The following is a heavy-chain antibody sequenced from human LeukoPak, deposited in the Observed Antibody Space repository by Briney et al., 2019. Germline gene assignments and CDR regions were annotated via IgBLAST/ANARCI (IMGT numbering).Heavy chain of an antibody. J-gene: IGHJ6*03. CDR1: GGTFSSYA. CDR3: ARDGQQLVTSYYYYYMDV. CDR2: IIPIFGTA. D-gene: IGHD6-13*01. V-gene: IGHV1-69*05. Sequence: SVKGSCKASGGTFSSYAISWVRQAPGQGLEWMGGIIPIFGTANYAQKFQGRVTITTDESTSTAYMELSSLRSEDTAVYYCARDGQQLVTSYYYYYMDVWGKGTTVTVSS.